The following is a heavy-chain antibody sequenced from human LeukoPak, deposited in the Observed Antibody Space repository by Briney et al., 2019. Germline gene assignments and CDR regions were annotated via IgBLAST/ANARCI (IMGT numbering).Heavy chain of an antibody. V-gene: IGHV4-39*07. CDR2: IYYSGTT. CDR3: ARWGYCSSTSCHGDDAFDI. CDR1: GGSISSSTYY. Sequence: SETLSLTCTVSGGSISSSTYYWGWIRQPPGKGLEWIGTIYYSGTTYYNPSLKSRVTISIDTSTNQFSLKLSSVTAADTAVYYCARWGYCSSTSCHGDDAFDIWGQGTMVTVSS. D-gene: IGHD2-2*01. J-gene: IGHJ3*02.